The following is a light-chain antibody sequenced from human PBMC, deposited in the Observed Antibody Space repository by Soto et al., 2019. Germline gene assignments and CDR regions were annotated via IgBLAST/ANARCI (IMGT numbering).Light chain of an antibody. V-gene: IGKV3-15*01. CDR1: QSVSSSY. CDR3: QQYNNWPFS. CDR2: DVS. Sequence: EIVLTQSPCTLSLSPGERATLSCRASQSVSSSYLAWYQQKSGQSPRLLIYDVSIRATGVPARFSATGSETDFTLTISGLQSGDSAVYFCQQYNNWPFSFGQGTRLEIK. J-gene: IGKJ5*01.